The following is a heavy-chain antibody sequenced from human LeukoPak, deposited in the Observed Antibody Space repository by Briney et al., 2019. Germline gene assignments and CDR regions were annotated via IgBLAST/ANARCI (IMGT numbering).Heavy chain of an antibody. V-gene: IGHV4-30-2*01. CDR1: GGSISSGGYS. CDR2: IYHSGST. CDR3: ARGADTAFDY. J-gene: IGHJ4*02. D-gene: IGHD5-18*01. Sequence: PSQTLSLTCAVSGGSISSGGYSWSWIRQPPGKGLEWIGYIYHSGSTYYNPSLKSRVTISVDRSKNQFSLKLSSVTAADTAVHYCARGADTAFDYWGQGTLVTVSS.